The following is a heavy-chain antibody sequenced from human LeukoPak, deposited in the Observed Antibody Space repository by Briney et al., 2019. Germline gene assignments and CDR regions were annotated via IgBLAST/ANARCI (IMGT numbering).Heavy chain of an antibody. V-gene: IGHV3-30*02. J-gene: IGHJ4*02. CDR1: GFTFNSYG. Sequence: PGGSLRLSCAASGFTFNSYGMHWVRQAPGKGLEWVAFIRYNENNKDYADSVKGRFTISRDNSKNTLYLHMNSLRAGDTAVFFCAKDIGDYGDYPDFWGQGTLVTVSS. CDR3: AKDIGDYGDYPDF. CDR2: IRYNENNK. D-gene: IGHD4-17*01.